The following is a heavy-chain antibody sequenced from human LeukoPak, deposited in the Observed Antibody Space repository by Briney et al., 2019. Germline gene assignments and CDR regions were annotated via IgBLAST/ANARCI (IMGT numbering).Heavy chain of an antibody. CDR1: GFTFTTYW. Sequence: PGESLRLSCAASGFTFTTYWMTWVRQAPGKGLEWISYISNSGSTKYYADSVKGRFTISRDNAKNSVFLQMNSLRAEDTAVCYCAAVIDYWGQGTLVTVSS. CDR2: ISNSGSTK. V-gene: IGHV3-48*04. J-gene: IGHJ4*02. CDR3: AAVIDY.